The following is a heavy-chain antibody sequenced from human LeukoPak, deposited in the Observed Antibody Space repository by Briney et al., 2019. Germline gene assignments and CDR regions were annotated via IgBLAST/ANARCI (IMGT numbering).Heavy chain of an antibody. CDR2: ISSSSSYI. V-gene: IGHV3-21*04. CDR1: GFTFSSYS. CDR3: ARDRWSYYNLYYYYYGMDV. J-gene: IGHJ6*02. D-gene: IGHD3-10*01. Sequence: PGGSLRLSCAASGFTFSSYSMNWVRQAPGKGLEWVSSISSSSSYIYYADSVKGRFTISRDNAKSSLYLQMNSLRAEDTAVYYCARDRWSYYNLYYYYYGMDVWGQGTTVTVSS.